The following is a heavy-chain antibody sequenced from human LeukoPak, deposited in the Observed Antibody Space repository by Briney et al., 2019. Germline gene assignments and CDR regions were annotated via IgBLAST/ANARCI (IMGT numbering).Heavy chain of an antibody. CDR2: IWYDGSNK. CDR3: ARDLGEMATMPFDY. J-gene: IGHJ4*02. D-gene: IGHD5-24*01. V-gene: IGHV3-33*01. Sequence: GGSLRLSCAASGFTFSSYGLHWVRQAPGKRLEWGAVIWYDGSNKYYADSVKGRFTISRDNSKNTLYLQMTSLRAEDTAVYYCARDLGEMATMPFDYWGQGTLVTVSS. CDR1: GFTFSSYG.